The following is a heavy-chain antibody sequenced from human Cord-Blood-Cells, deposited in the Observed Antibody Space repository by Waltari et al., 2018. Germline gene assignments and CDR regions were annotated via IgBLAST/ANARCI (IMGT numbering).Heavy chain of an antibody. CDR1: GYTFTSYA. J-gene: IGHJ4*02. V-gene: IGHV1-3*01. Sequence: QVQLVQSGAEVKKPGASVKVSCKASGYTFTSYAMHWVRQAPGQRLEWMGWINAVKGKTKYTQKLQGRVTITRDTVASTAYMELSRLRSEDTAVYYCARAPDTYYYDSSGSLDYWGQGTLVTVSS. CDR2: INAVKGKT. D-gene: IGHD3-22*01. CDR3: ARAPDTYYYDSSGSLDY.